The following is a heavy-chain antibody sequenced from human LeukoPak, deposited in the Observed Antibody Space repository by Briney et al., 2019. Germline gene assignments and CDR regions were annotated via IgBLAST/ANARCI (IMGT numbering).Heavy chain of an antibody. Sequence: SETLSLTCAVYGGSFSGYYWSWIRQPPGKGLEWIGEINHSGSTNYNPSLKSRVTISVDTSKNQFSLKLSSVTAADTAVYYCARGSWWSRPFDYWGQGTLVTVSS. CDR1: GGSFSGYY. V-gene: IGHV4-34*01. CDR3: ARGSWWSRPFDY. D-gene: IGHD2-15*01. J-gene: IGHJ4*02. CDR2: INHSGST.